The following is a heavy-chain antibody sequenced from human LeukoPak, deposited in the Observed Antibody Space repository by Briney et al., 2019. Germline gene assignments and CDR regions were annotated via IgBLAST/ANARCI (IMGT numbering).Heavy chain of an antibody. Sequence: SETLSLTCTVSGGSISSGDYYWSWIRQPPGKGLEWIGYIYYSGSTYYNPSLKSRVTISVDTSKNQFSLKLSSVTAADTAVYYCAKGNPGYSSGWYPPIDYWGQGTLVTVSS. D-gene: IGHD6-19*01. CDR3: AKGNPGYSSGWYPPIDY. J-gene: IGHJ4*02. CDR1: GGSISSGDYY. CDR2: IYYSGST. V-gene: IGHV4-30-4*08.